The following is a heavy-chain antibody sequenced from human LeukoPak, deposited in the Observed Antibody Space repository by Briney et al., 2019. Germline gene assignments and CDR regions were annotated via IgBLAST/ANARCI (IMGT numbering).Heavy chain of an antibody. V-gene: IGHV3-21*01. Sequence: GGSLRLSCAASGFTFSSYSTNWVRQAPGKGLEWVSSISSSSSYIYYADSVKGRFTISRDNAKNSLYLQMNSLRAEDTAVYYCARDGGGDYVWGSYRRDFDYWGQGTLVTVSS. CDR3: ARDGGGDYVWGSYRRDFDY. CDR1: GFTFSSYS. D-gene: IGHD3-16*02. J-gene: IGHJ4*02. CDR2: ISSSSSYI.